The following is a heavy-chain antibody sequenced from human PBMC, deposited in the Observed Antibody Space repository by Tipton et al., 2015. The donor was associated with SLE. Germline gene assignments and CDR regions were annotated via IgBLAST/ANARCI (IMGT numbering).Heavy chain of an antibody. CDR3: ARMRGGYNAHH. D-gene: IGHD5-24*01. CDR1: ARSFGGYY. CDR2: VNHSGRT. J-gene: IGHJ5*02. Sequence: TLSLTCAVSARSFGGYYWTWIRQPPGKGLEWIGEVNHSGRTNYNPSLKSRVTISMDMSKSQFSLKVKSVTTADTAVYYCARMRGGYNAHHWGQGILVTVSS. V-gene: IGHV4-34*01.